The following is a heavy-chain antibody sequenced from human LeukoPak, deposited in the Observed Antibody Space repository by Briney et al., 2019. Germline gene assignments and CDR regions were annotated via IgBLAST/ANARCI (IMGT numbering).Heavy chain of an antibody. CDR2: MNPNSANT. Sequence: ASVKVSCKASGYTFTSYDINWVRQAPGQGLEWMGWMNPNSANTLYAQTFQGRVTMTRDTSINTAYMELSSLRSEDTAVYFCARELGIAAATTDYWGQGTLVTVSS. D-gene: IGHD6-25*01. CDR1: GYTFTSYD. CDR3: ARELGIAAATTDY. V-gene: IGHV1-8*01. J-gene: IGHJ4*02.